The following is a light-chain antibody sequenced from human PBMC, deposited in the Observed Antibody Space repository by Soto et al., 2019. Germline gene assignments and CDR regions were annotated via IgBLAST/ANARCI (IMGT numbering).Light chain of an antibody. Sequence: QSALTQPASVSGSPGQSITISCTGTSNDIGGYNYVSWYQQHPGKAPKLMIYDVSNRPSGVSNRFSGSKSGNTASLTISGLQAEDEADYYCSSYGSSTLVVFGGGTKLTVL. CDR1: SNDIGGYNY. V-gene: IGLV2-14*03. CDR3: SSYGSSTLVV. J-gene: IGLJ2*01. CDR2: DVS.